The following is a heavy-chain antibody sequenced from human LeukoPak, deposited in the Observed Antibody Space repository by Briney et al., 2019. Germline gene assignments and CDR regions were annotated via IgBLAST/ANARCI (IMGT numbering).Heavy chain of an antibody. D-gene: IGHD3-22*01. CDR1: GFPFSAYS. Sequence: GGSLRLSCAASGFPFSAYSMNWVRQAPGKGLEWVSYISRSSSYMFYADSVKGRFTISRDNAKNSLYLQMNSLRAEDTAVYYCAKAYYDSSGYSYYFDYSGQGTLVTVSS. V-gene: IGHV3-21*01. CDR2: ISRSSSYM. J-gene: IGHJ4*02. CDR3: AKAYYDSSGYSYYFDY.